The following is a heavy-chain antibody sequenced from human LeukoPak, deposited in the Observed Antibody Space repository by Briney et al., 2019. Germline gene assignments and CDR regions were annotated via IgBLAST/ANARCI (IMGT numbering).Heavy chain of an antibody. CDR3: AKSITIFGVVTYGWYFDY. CDR2: ISYDGSNK. Sequence: GGSLRLSCAASGFTFSSYGMPWVRQAPGKGLEWVAVISYDGSNKYYADSVKGRFTISRDNSKNTLYLQMNSLRAEDTAVYYCAKSITIFGVVTYGWYFDYWGQGTLVTVSS. D-gene: IGHD3-3*01. V-gene: IGHV3-30*18. CDR1: GFTFSSYG. J-gene: IGHJ4*02.